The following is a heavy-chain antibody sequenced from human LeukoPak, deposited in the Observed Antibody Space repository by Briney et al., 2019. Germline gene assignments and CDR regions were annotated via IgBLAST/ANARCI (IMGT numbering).Heavy chain of an antibody. CDR3: TNLREEYFDI. D-gene: IGHD1-26*01. Sequence: SETLSLTCTVSGGSISSGSYYWSWIRQPAGKGLEWIGRIYVGGSTKYNPSLKSRVTISIDTSKNQFSLKLSSVTAADTAVYYCTNLREEYFDIWGRGTLVTVSS. CDR1: GGSISSGSYY. J-gene: IGHJ2*01. CDR2: IYVGGST. V-gene: IGHV4-61*02.